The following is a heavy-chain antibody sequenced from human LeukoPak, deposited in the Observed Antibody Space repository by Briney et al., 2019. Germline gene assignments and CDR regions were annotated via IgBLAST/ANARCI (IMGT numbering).Heavy chain of an antibody. V-gene: IGHV3-23*01. CDR3: ARGGRDQPLVDY. CDR1: GFSFTTYA. J-gene: IGHJ4*02. CDR2: FSGSGGTT. D-gene: IGHD1-26*01. Sequence: GGSLRLSCAASGFSFTTYAMSWVRQAPGKGLEWVSTFSGSGGTTYYTDSVKGRFTISRDNSKNSLYLQMNSLRAEDTAVYYCARGGRDQPLVDYWGQGTLVTVSS.